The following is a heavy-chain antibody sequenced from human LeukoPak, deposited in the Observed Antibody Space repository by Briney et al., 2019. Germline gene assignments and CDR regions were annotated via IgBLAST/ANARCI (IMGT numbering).Heavy chain of an antibody. V-gene: IGHV1-18*01. J-gene: IGHJ4*02. Sequence: ASVKVSCKASGYTFTSYGIGWVRQAPGQGLEWMGWISAYNGNTNYAQKLQGRVTMTTDTSTSTAYMELRSLRSDDTAVYYCARDRGGYCSSTSCPHECWGQGTLVTVSS. CDR1: GYTFTSYG. D-gene: IGHD2-2*01. CDR2: ISAYNGNT. CDR3: ARDRGGYCSSTSCPHEC.